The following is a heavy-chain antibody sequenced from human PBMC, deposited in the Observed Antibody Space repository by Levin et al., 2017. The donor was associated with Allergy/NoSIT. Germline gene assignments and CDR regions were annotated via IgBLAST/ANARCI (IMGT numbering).Heavy chain of an antibody. V-gene: IGHV3-20*04. D-gene: IGHD3-10*01. J-gene: IGHJ5*02. CDR3: ARDPLYGSGSYRNWFDP. CDR1: GFTFDDYG. CDR2: INWNGGST. Sequence: GGSLRLSCAASGFTFDDYGMSWVRQAPGKGLEWVSGINWNGGSTGYADSVKGRFTISRDNAKNSLYLQMNSLRAEDTALYYCARDPLYGSGSYRNWFDPWGQGTLVTVSS.